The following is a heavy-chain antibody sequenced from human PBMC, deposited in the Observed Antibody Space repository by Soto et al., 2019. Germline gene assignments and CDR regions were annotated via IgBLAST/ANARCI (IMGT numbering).Heavy chain of an antibody. J-gene: IGHJ5*02. D-gene: IGHD2-21*02. CDR1: GSTFSSYS. Sequence: GGSLRLSCAASGSTFSSYSMNWVRQAPGKGLEWVSYISSSSRTIYYADSVKGRYTISRDNAKKSLYLQMNSLRAEDTAVYYCARGAHQDIVVVTADDKWFDPWGQGTLVTVS. CDR3: ARGAHQDIVVVTADDKWFDP. CDR2: ISSSSRTI. V-gene: IGHV3-48*01.